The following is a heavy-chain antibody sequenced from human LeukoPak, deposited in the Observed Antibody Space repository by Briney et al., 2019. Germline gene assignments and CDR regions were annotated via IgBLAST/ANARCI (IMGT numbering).Heavy chain of an antibody. Sequence: SETLSLTCAVSGGSISSSNWWSWVRQPPGKGLEWIGEIYHSGSTNYNPSLKSQVTISVDKSKNQFSLKLSSVTAADTAVYYCARLGYDFWSGYWAYFDYWGQGTLVTVSS. J-gene: IGHJ4*02. CDR1: GGSISSSNW. V-gene: IGHV4-4*02. CDR3: ARLGYDFWSGYWAYFDY. CDR2: IYHSGST. D-gene: IGHD3-3*01.